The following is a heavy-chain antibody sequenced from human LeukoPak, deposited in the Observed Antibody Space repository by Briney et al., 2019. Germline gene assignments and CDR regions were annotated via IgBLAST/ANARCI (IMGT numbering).Heavy chain of an antibody. CDR2: IYHSGST. CDR1: GYSISSGYY. V-gene: IGHV4-38-2*02. J-gene: IGHJ4*02. Sequence: SETLSLTCTVSGYSISSGYYWGWIRQPPGKGLEWIGSIYHSGSTYYNPSLKSRVTISVDTSKNQFSLKLSSVTAADTAVYYGARDLRGTSCFDYWGQGTLVTVSS. D-gene: IGHD2-2*01. CDR3: ARDLRGTSCFDY.